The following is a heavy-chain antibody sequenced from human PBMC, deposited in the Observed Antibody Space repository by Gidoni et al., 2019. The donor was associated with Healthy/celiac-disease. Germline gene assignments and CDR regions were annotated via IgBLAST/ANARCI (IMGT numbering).Heavy chain of an antibody. CDR2: IIPILGIA. V-gene: IGHV1-69*04. Sequence: QVQLVQSGAEVKKPGSSVKVSCKASGGTFSSYAISWVRQAPGQGLEWMGRIIPILGIANYAQKFQGRVTITADKSTSTAYMELSSLRSEDTAVYYCARGIGYCTNGVCSAQGGYYYYYYMDVWGKGTTVTVSS. CDR1: GGTFSSYA. D-gene: IGHD2-8*01. CDR3: ARGIGYCTNGVCSAQGGYYYYYYMDV. J-gene: IGHJ6*03.